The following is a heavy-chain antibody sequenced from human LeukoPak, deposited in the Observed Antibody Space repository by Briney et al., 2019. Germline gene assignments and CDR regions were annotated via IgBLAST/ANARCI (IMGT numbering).Heavy chain of an antibody. CDR1: GYTFTGYS. CDR3: ARDSEYCTSTNCFHPFDS. Sequence: ASLKVSCRTSGYTFTGYSMHWVRHAPGQGLEWMGRIIPNSGDTQLAQKFQGRVTMTRDTSISTVYMDLSGLTSDDSAIYYCARDSEYCTSTNCFHPFDSWGQGTLVTVSS. V-gene: IGHV1-2*02. D-gene: IGHD2-2*01. CDR2: IIPNSGDT. J-gene: IGHJ4*02.